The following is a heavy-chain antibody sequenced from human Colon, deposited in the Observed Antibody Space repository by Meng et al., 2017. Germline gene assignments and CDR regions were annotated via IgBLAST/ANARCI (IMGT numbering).Heavy chain of an antibody. D-gene: IGHD1-26*01. Sequence: QVQLQESGPGLVKPSETLSLTCTVSGASISSYFWSWIRQPPGRGLEWIGYIYNSGSTNYNPSLKSRVTISVDTSKNQFSLNLRSVTAADTAVYYCANIRDRSFSDSWGQGTLVTVSS. CDR3: ANIRDRSFSDS. CDR2: IYNSGST. J-gene: IGHJ4*02. CDR1: GASISSYF. V-gene: IGHV4-59*12.